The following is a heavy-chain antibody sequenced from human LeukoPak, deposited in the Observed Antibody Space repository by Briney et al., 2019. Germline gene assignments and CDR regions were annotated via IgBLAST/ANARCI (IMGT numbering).Heavy chain of an antibody. CDR3: ARFGQWLYH. D-gene: IGHD6-19*01. Sequence: SETLSLTCAVYGGSFSGYYWSWIRQPPGKGPEWIGEINHSGSTNYNPSLKSRVTISVDTSKNQFSLKLSSVTAADTAVYYCARFGQWLYHWGQGTLVTVSS. CDR1: GGSFSGYY. J-gene: IGHJ5*02. CDR2: INHSGST. V-gene: IGHV4-34*01.